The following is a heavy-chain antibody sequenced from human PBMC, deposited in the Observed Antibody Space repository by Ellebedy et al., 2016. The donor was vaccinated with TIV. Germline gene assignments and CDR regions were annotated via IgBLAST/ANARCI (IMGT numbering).Heavy chain of an antibody. D-gene: IGHD6-6*01. V-gene: IGHV3-74*01. J-gene: IGHJ4*02. Sequence: PGGSLRLSCAASGFIFSNYGMHWVRQAPGKGLVWVSRINIDGSITTYADSVKGRFTISRDNAKNTLYLQMDSLRAEDTAVYYCAILDWRIYSDSSPARGYWGQGTLVTVSS. CDR3: AILDWRIYSDSSPARGY. CDR2: INIDGSIT. CDR1: GFIFSNYG.